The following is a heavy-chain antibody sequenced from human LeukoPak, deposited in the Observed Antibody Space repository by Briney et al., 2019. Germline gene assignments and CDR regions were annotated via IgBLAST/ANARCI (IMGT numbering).Heavy chain of an antibody. V-gene: IGHV4-34*01. D-gene: IGHD1-7*01. CDR1: GGSFSGYY. Sequence: SETLSLTCVVYGGSFSGYYRSWIRQPPGKGLEWIGEINHSGSTNYNPSLKSRVTISLDTSKNQFSLKLSSVTAADTAVYYCARRWNYGRNYYIDVWGNGATVSVSS. CDR3: ARRWNYGRNYYIDV. J-gene: IGHJ6*03. CDR2: INHSGST.